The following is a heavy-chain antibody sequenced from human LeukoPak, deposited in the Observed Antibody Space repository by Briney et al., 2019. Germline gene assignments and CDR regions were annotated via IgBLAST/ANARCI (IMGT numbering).Heavy chain of an antibody. V-gene: IGHV1-8*03. CDR1: GYTFTSYD. D-gene: IGHD2-2*01. Sequence: GASVKVSCKASGYTFTSYDINWVRQATGQGLEWMGWMNPNSGDTGYAQKFQGRVTITRNTSISTAYMELSSLRSEDTAVYYCARSYRPVYCSSTSCFYYYMDVWGKGTTVTISS. CDR3: ARSYRPVYCSSTSCFYYYMDV. CDR2: MNPNSGDT. J-gene: IGHJ6*03.